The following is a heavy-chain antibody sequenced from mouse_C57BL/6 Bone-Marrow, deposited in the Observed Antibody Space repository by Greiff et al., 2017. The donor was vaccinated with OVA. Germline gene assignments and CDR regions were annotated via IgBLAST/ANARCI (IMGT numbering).Heavy chain of an antibody. CDR3: ARHGWLLRPYYFDY. CDR1: GYTFTDYY. V-gene: IGHV1-26*01. CDR2: INPNNGGT. D-gene: IGHD2-3*01. J-gene: IGHJ2*01. Sequence: EVQLQQSGPELVKPGASVKISCKASGYTFTDYYMNWVKQSHGKSLEWIGDINPNNGGTSYNQKFKGKATMTVDKSSSTAYMELRSLTSEDSAVYYCARHGWLLRPYYFDYGGQGTTLTVSS.